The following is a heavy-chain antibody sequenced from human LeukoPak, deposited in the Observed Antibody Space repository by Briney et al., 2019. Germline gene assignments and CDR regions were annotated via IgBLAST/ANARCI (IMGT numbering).Heavy chain of an antibody. D-gene: IGHD5-24*01. CDR3: ARDVNRDGYNYFDY. Sequence: GASVKVSCKASGYTFTSYGISWVRQAPGQGLEWMGWISAYNGNTNYAQKLQGRVTITADESTSTAYMELSSLRSEDTAVYYCARDVNRDGYNYFDYWGQGTLVTVSS. CDR1: GYTFTSYG. CDR2: ISAYNGNT. V-gene: IGHV1-18*01. J-gene: IGHJ4*02.